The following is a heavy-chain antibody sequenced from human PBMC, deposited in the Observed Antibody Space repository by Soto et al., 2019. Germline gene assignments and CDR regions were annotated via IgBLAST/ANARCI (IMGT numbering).Heavy chain of an antibody. CDR1: GGSFSGYY. V-gene: IGHV4-34*01. CDR2: INHSGST. D-gene: IGHD4-17*01. Sequence: QVQLQQWGAGLLKPSETLSLTCAVYGGSFSGYYWSWIRQPPGKGLEWIGEINHSGSTNYNPSLKSRVTISVDTSKNQFSLKLSSVTAADTAVYYCARGRYGDYVWFDPWGQGTLVTVSS. CDR3: ARGRYGDYVWFDP. J-gene: IGHJ5*02.